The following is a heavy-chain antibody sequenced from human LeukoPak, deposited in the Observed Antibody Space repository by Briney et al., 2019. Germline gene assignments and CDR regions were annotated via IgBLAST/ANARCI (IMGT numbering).Heavy chain of an antibody. D-gene: IGHD6-19*01. J-gene: IGHJ4*02. CDR3: VRHVGFSSGFDL. CDR2: ISYTGRS. CDR1: GDSVSNSNSF. Sequence: SETLSLTCTVSGDSVSNSNSFWGSIRQLPGKGLEWIGTISYTGRSYYNPSLKSRVTISVDTSRNQFSLRLNSVTAADTAVYYCVRHVGFSSGFDLWGQGTLVTVSS. V-gene: IGHV4-39*01.